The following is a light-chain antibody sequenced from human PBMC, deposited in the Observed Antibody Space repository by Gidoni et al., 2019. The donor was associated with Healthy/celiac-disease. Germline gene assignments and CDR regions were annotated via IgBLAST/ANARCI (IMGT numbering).Light chain of an antibody. J-gene: IGLJ2*01. CDR1: KLGDKY. CDR3: QAWDSSVV. CDR2: QES. Sequence: SYDLTQPPSVSVSPGQTASITCSGDKLGDKYACWYQQKPGQSPVLVIYQESKRPSGIPERFSGSNSGNTATLTISGTQAMDEADYYCQAWDSSVVFGGGTKLTVL. V-gene: IGLV3-1*01.